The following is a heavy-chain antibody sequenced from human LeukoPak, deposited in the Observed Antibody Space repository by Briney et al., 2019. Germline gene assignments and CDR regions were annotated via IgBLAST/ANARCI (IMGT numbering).Heavy chain of an antibody. CDR2: INAGNGNT. CDR3: ARALDYGGSYYYGMDV. J-gene: IGHJ6*02. D-gene: IGHD4-17*01. CDR1: GYTFTSYA. Sequence: ASVKVSYKASGYTFTSYAMHWVRQAPGQRLEWMGWINAGNGNTKYSQKFQGRVTITRDTSASTAYMELSSLRSEDTAVYYCARALDYGGSYYYGMDVWGQGTTVTVSS. V-gene: IGHV1-3*01.